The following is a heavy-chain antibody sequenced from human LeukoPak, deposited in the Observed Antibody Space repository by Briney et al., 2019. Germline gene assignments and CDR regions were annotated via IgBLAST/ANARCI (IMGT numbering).Heavy chain of an antibody. Sequence: SVKVSCKASGGTFSSYAISWVRQAPGQGLEWMGGIIPIFGTANYAQKFQGRVTITTDESTSTAYMELSSLTSEDTAMYYCARRVAAAFDIWGQGTMVTVSS. CDR1: GGTFSSYA. CDR3: ARRVAAAFDI. V-gene: IGHV1-69*05. D-gene: IGHD2-15*01. CDR2: IIPIFGTA. J-gene: IGHJ3*02.